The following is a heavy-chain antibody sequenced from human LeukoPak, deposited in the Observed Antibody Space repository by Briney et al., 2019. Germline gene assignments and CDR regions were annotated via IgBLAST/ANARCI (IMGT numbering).Heavy chain of an antibody. D-gene: IGHD3-3*01. V-gene: IGHV3-74*01. CDR1: GFTFNSYW. CDR2: IKGDVSYA. CDR3: ARDNDFWSLDY. Sequence: GGSLRLSCAASGFTFNSYWMPWVRQAPGKGLVWVSRIKGDVSYANYAASVKGRFTISRDNAKTTLYLQMNSLRVEDTAVYYCARDNDFWSLDYWGQGALVTVSS. J-gene: IGHJ4*02.